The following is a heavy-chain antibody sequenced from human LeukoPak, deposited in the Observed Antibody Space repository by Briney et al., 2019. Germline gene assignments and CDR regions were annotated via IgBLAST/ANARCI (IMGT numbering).Heavy chain of an antibody. D-gene: IGHD2-2*01. CDR3: ARYCSDISCYSFDV. Sequence: GGSLRLSCAASGFTFSSYWMSWVRQAPGKGLEWVSVIYTGGSTYYADSVKGRFTISRDNSKNTLCLQMNSLRAEDTAVYYCARYCSDISCYSFDVWGQGTMVTVSS. J-gene: IGHJ3*01. V-gene: IGHV3-53*01. CDR2: IYTGGST. CDR1: GFTFSSYW.